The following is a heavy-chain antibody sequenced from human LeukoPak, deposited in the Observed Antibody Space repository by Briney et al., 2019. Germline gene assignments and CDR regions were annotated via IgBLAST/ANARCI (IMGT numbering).Heavy chain of an antibody. CDR2: ISTGSSYK. D-gene: IGHD5-18*01. J-gene: IGHJ4*02. V-gene: IGHV3-21*01. CDR1: GFTFSSYS. CDR3: ARDKGGYNYEYYFDS. Sequence: GGSLRLSCAASGFTFSSYSMNWVRQAPGKGLEWVASISTGSSYKYYADLVMGRFTVSRDNAENSLYLQMNSLRAEDTAVYFCARDKGGYNYEYYFDSWGQGALVTVSS.